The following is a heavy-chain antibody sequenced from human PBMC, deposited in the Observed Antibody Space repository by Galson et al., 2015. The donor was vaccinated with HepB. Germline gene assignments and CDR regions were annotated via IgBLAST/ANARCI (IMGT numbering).Heavy chain of an antibody. J-gene: IGHJ4*02. CDR3: ARVRSGSGRNTYYFDY. CDR1: GYTFTSYA. V-gene: IGHV1-3*01. D-gene: IGHD3-10*01. CDR2: INAGNGNT. Sequence: SVKVSCKASGYTFTSYAMHWVRQAPGQRLEWMGWINAGNGNTKYSQKFRGRVTITRDTSASTAYMELSSLRSEDTAVYYCARVRSGSGRNTYYFDYWGQGTLVTVSS.